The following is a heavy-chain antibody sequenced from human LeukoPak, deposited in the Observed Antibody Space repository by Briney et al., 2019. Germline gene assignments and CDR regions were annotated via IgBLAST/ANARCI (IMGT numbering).Heavy chain of an antibody. V-gene: IGHV3-64*01. CDR3: ARDGDGNYFDY. D-gene: IGHD7-27*01. CDR2: ISSNGGST. Sequence: QPVGTLRLSCAASGFTFSSYAKHWVRQAPGKGLEYFSAISSNGGSTYYANSVKGRFTISRDNSKNTLYLQMGSLRAEDMAVYYCARDGDGNYFDYWGQGTLVTVSS. CDR1: GFTFSSYA. J-gene: IGHJ4*02.